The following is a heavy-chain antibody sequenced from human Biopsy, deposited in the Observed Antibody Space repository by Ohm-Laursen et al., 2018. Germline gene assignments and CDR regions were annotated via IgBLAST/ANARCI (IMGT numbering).Heavy chain of an antibody. D-gene: IGHD2-15*01. Sequence: TLSLTWTVSGVSITAYYWSWIRQPPGKGLECIGNIHHSGSTNYNPSLKSRLTISVDTSKNQFSPKLSSVTAADTAVYYCARMDCSGGSCHYYSYGMDVWGQGTTVTVSS. CDR2: IHHSGST. CDR3: ARMDCSGGSCHYYSYGMDV. CDR1: GVSITAYY. J-gene: IGHJ6*02. V-gene: IGHV4-4*09.